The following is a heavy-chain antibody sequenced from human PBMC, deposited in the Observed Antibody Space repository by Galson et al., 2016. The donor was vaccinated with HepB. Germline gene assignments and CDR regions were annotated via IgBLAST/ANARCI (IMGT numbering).Heavy chain of an antibody. Sequence: SLRLSCAASGFTFSSYSMNWVRQAPGKGLEWVSSISSSSSSYIYDADSVKGRFTTSTDNAKKSLYLQMNSLRAEDTAVYYFARDWIPYYYYGTDVWGQGTTVTVSS. CDR1: GFTFSSYS. J-gene: IGHJ6*02. CDR2: ISSSSSSYI. CDR3: ARDWIPYYYYGTDV. D-gene: IGHD5-18*01. V-gene: IGHV3-21*01.